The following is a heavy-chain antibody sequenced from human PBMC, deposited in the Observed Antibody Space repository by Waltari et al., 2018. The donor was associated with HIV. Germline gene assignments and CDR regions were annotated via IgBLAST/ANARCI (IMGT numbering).Heavy chain of an antibody. V-gene: IGHV3-73*01. Sequence: EVQLVESGGGLVQPGGSLILSCEASGSTCRGHALHWVPQASGKGLEWVGRIRSKANSYATAYAASVKGRFTISRDDSKNTAYLQMNSLKTEDTAVYYCTRVVVDFWYGRDVWGQGTTVTVSS. CDR1: GSTCRGHA. D-gene: IGHD3-3*01. CDR2: IRSKANSYAT. J-gene: IGHJ6*02. CDR3: TRVVVDFWYGRDV.